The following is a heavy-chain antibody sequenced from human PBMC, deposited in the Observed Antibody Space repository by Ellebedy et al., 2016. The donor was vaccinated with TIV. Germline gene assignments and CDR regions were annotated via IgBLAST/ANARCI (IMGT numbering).Heavy chain of an antibody. CDR2: ININTGNP. CDR3: ARVIGDFWTGYGDYYDGMDV. CDR1: GYTFTSSA. V-gene: IGHV7-4-1*02. Sequence: AASVNVSCKASGYTFTSSAMNWVRQPPGQGLEWLGWININTGNPSYAQGFTGRFVFSLDTSVSTSYLQISSLKAEDTSMYYCARVIGDFWTGYGDYYDGMDVWGQGTTVTVSS. D-gene: IGHD3/OR15-3a*01. J-gene: IGHJ6*02.